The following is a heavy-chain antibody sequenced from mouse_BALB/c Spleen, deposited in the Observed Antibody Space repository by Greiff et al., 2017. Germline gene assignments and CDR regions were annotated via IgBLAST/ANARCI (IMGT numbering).Heavy chain of an antibody. J-gene: IGHJ2*01. CDR2: IDHYNGGT. V-gene: IGHV1S135*01. CDR3: ARGIRDYLDY. CDR1: GYAFTSYN. Sequence: VQLQQSGPELVKPGASVKVSCKASGYAFTSYNMYWVKQSHGKSLEWIGNIDHYNGGTNYNQKLKGKATLTVDKSSRTAYMHLNSLTSEESAVYYCARGIRDYLDYWGQGTTLTVSS. D-gene: IGHD2-12*01.